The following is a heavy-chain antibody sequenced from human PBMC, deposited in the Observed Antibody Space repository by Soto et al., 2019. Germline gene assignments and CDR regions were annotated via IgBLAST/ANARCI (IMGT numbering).Heavy chain of an antibody. D-gene: IGHD3-10*01. CDR3: AQGVNAHGGGSEAFDV. J-gene: IGHJ3*01. V-gene: IGHV2-5*02. CDR1: GFSLSTSGVG. CDR2: IFWDDDK. Sequence: QITLKESGPTLVKPTQTLTLTCTFSGFSLSTSGVGVGWIRQPPGKALEWLALIFWDDDKRYSPSLKSRLTITKDTSKNQVVLTMTNMDPVDTGTYYCAQGVNAHGGGSEAFDVWGQGTMVTVSS.